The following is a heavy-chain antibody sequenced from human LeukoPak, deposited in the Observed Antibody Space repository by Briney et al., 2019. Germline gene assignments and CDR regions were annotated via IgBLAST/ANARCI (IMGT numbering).Heavy chain of an antibody. Sequence: PGGSLRLSCTGSGFTFGDYAMSWVRQAPGKGLEWVAVISYDGSNKYYADSVKGRFTISRDNSKNTLYLQMNSLRAEDTAVYYCAKDLVVSGSWIIAVAEPIDYWGQGTLVTVSS. CDR3: AKDLVVSGSWIIAVAEPIDY. J-gene: IGHJ4*02. CDR2: ISYDGSNK. V-gene: IGHV3-30*04. CDR1: GFTFGDYA. D-gene: IGHD6-19*01.